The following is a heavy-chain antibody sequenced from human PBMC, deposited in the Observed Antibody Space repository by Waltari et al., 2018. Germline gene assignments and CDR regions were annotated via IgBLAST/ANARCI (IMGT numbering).Heavy chain of an antibody. V-gene: IGHV3-20*01. CDR1: GFTFDDYG. Sequence: EVQLVESGGGVVRPGGSLRLSCAASGFTFDDYGMSWVRQAPGKGMVWVFGSNGHGGSNGYADSVKGRFTISRDNAKNSLYLQMNSLRAEDTALYHCARSKGATRYDAFDIWGQGTMVTVSS. CDR2: SNGHGGSN. J-gene: IGHJ3*02. D-gene: IGHD1-26*01. CDR3: ARSKGATRYDAFDI.